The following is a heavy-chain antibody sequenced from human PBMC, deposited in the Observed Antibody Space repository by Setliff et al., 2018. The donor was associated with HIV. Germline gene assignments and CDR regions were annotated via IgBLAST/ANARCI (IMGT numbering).Heavy chain of an antibody. D-gene: IGHD3-10*01. CDR2: IIHILGTA. V-gene: IGHV1-69*13. CDR1: RRTFSEDA. J-gene: IGHJ6*03. Sequence: SVKVSCKTSRRTFSEDAINWVRQAPGEGLEWVGGIIHILGTADYAEKFQGRVTNTANEPRSTVYLEVSNLRSEDTAVYYCAKAVRGYGSTYYNYYYMDVWGKGTTVTVSS. CDR3: AKAVRGYGSTYYNYYYMDV.